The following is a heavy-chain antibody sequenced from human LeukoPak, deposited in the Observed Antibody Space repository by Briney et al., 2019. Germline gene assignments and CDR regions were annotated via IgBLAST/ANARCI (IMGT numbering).Heavy chain of an antibody. D-gene: IGHD3-22*01. CDR1: GGSINNYY. CDR2: IYYSGST. CDR3: ARRQYYDSSGYWYYFDS. V-gene: IGHV4-59*08. Sequence: KPSETLSLTCTVSGGSINNYYWSWIRQPPGQGLEWIGQIYYSGSTNYNPSLKSQVTISVDTSKNLFSLNLSSVTAADMAIYYCARRQYYDSSGYWYYFDSWGQGILVTVSS. J-gene: IGHJ4*02.